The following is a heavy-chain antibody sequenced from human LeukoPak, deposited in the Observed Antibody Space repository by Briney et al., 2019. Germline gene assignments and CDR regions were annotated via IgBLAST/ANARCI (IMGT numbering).Heavy chain of an antibody. CDR2: ISGSGSST. D-gene: IGHD1-26*01. J-gene: IGHJ4*02. CDR1: GFTFSAYA. V-gene: IGHV3-23*01. Sequence: GRSLRLSCAASGFTFSAYAMTWVRQAPGKGLEWVSGISGSGSSTYYADSAKGRFTISRDNSKNTLYLQMNSLRAEDTAAYYCAKVKSGTYYNFDSWGQGTLVTVSS. CDR3: AKVKSGTYYNFDS.